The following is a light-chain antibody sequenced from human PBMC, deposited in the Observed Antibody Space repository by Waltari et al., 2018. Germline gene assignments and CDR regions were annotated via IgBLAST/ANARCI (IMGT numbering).Light chain of an antibody. CDR1: RYITGTPA. CDR2: SNN. Sequence: SVLTQPNAESGAPVQTLTISCSGVRYITGTPAATWYRKLPGAAPRLLIHSNNQRPSAVPDRFSASKSGTSASLAISGLQSEDEADYYCATWDDGLSGLLFGGGTTLTVL. CDR3: ATWDDGLSGLL. J-gene: IGLJ2*01. V-gene: IGLV1-44*01.